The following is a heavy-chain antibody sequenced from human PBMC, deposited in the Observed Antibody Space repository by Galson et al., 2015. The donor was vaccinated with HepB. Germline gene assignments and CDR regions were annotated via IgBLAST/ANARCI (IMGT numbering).Heavy chain of an antibody. V-gene: IGHV2-5*02. D-gene: IGHD6-19*01. J-gene: IGHJ4*02. Sequence: PALVKPTQTLTLTCTFSGFSLTSNAVGVGWIRQSPGKALEWLALIYWDDDNHYSPSLKSRLSITKDTSKNQVVLTMTNMDPVDTATYYCAHGSGWLFDYWGQGTLVTVSS. CDR3: AHGSGWLFDY. CDR1: GFSLTSNAVG. CDR2: IYWDDDN.